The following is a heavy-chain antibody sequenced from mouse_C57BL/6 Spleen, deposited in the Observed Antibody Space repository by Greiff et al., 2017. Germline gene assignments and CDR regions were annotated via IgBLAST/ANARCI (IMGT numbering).Heavy chain of an antibody. V-gene: IGHV2-9-1*01. CDR3: ARKEITTVVATPYYAMDD. CDR1: GFSLTSYA. CDR2: IWTGGGT. D-gene: IGHD1-1*01. Sequence: QVQLKASGPGLVAPSQSLSITCTVSGFSLTSYAISWVRQPPGTGLEWLGIIWTGGGTNYNSALKSRLSISKDNSKSQVFLKMNSLQTDDTARYYCARKEITTVVATPYYAMDDWGQGTSVTVSS. J-gene: IGHJ4*01.